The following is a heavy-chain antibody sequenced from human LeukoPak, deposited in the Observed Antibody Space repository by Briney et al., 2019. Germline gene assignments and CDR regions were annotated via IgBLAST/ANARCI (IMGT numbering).Heavy chain of an antibody. V-gene: IGHV1-2*02. D-gene: IGHD4-17*01. CDR2: INPNSGGT. Sequence: GASVKVSCKASGYTFTGYYMHWVRQAPGQGLEWMGWINPNSGGTNYAQKFQGRVTMTRDTSISTAYMELSRLRSDDTAVYYCARAYTVTTSLKAAYYYYGMDVWGQGTTVAVSS. CDR1: GYTFTGYY. J-gene: IGHJ6*02. CDR3: ARAYTVTTSLKAAYYYYGMDV.